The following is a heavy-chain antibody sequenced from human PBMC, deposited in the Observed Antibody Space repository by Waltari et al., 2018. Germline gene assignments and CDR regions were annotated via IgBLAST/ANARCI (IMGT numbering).Heavy chain of an antibody. CDR1: GYSISSGSY. D-gene: IGHD3-16*01. J-gene: IGHJ4*02. CDR2: IYHSGST. CDR3: ARVRGEFAKYYFDY. V-gene: IGHV4-38-2*02. Sequence: QVQLQESGPGLVKPSETLSLTRTVPGYSISSGSYWGWIRQPPGKGLEWSGSIYHSGSTYYNPSLKSRVTISVDTSKNQFSLKLSSVTAADTAVYYCARVRGEFAKYYFDYWGQGTLVTVSS.